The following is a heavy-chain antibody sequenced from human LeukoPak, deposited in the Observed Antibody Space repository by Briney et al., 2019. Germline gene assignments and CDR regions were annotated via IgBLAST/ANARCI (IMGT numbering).Heavy chain of an antibody. CDR2: ISAYNGNT. CDR3: ARPNRDTAMVNYYYYMDV. J-gene: IGHJ6*03. D-gene: IGHD5-18*01. CDR1: GYTFTSYG. V-gene: IGHV1-18*01. Sequence: ASVKVSCKASGYTFTSYGISWLRQAPGQGLEWVGWISAYNGNTNYAQKLQGRVTMTTDTSTSTAYMELRSLRSDDTAMYYCARPNRDTAMVNYYYYMDVWGKGTTVTVSS.